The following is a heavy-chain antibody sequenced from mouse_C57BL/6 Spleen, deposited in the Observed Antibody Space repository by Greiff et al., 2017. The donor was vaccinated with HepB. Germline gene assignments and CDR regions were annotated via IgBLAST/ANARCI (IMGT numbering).Heavy chain of an antibody. Sequence: EVHLVESGGGLVKPGGSLKLSCAASGFTFSDYGMHWVRQAPEKGLEWVAYISSGSSTIYYADTVKGRFTISRDNAKNTLFLQMTSLRSEDTAMYYCARPWGYDGLGWYFDVWGTGTTVTVSS. D-gene: IGHD2-2*01. J-gene: IGHJ1*03. CDR3: ARPWGYDGLGWYFDV. CDR1: GFTFSDYG. CDR2: ISSGSSTI. V-gene: IGHV5-17*01.